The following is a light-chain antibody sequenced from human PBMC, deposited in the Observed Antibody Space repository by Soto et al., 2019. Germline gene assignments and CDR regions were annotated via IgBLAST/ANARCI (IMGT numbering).Light chain of an antibody. CDR1: QSVRSN. V-gene: IGKV3-15*01. CDR2: AAS. CDR3: QQYNNWPPRT. J-gene: IGKJ1*01. Sequence: EIVMTQSPATLSVSPGERATLSCRASQSVRSNLAWYQQKPGHAPRLLIYAASTRATGIPARFSGSGSGTEFTLTINSLQSEDFAVYYCQQYNNWPPRTFGQGTKVEIK.